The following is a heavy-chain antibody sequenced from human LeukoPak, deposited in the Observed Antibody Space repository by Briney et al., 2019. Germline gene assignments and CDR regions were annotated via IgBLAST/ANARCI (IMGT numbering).Heavy chain of an antibody. J-gene: IGHJ4*02. CDR3: ARDGPRGYPFRSFDY. CDR2: IYYSGST. Sequence: SETLSLTCTVSGGSISSSSYYWGWIRQPPGKGLEWIGSIYYSGSTYYNPSLKSRVTISVDTSKNQFSLKLSSVTAADTAVYYCARDGPRGYPFRSFDYWGQGTLVTVSS. CDR1: GGSISSSSYY. D-gene: IGHD6-13*01. V-gene: IGHV4-39*07.